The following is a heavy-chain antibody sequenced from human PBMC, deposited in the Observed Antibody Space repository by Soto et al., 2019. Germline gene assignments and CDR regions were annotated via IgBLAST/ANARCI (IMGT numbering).Heavy chain of an antibody. CDR1: GFSLSTSGLG. Sequence: QITLKESGPTLVKPTQTLTLTCTFSGFSLSTSGLGGGWLRQPPGKALEWLALICWDDDKRYSPSVKSRLTITTDTTKNQVVLTITNMDLVDTATYYCAHRQGSGSYFAWGQGTLVTVSS. CDR3: AHRQGSGSYFA. J-gene: IGHJ5*02. CDR2: ICWDDDK. V-gene: IGHV2-5*02. D-gene: IGHD3-10*01.